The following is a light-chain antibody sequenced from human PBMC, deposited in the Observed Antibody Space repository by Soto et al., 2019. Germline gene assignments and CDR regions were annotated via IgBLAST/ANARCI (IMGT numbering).Light chain of an antibody. Sequence: QSALTQPASVSGSPGQSITISCTGTSSDVGGYNYVSWYQHHPGKAPKFMIYDVSNRPSGVSSRFSGSKSGSTASLTISGLQAEDEADYYCSSYTINNSYVFGTGTKVTVL. CDR2: DVS. CDR1: SSDVGGYNY. CDR3: SSYTINNSYV. J-gene: IGLJ1*01. V-gene: IGLV2-14*03.